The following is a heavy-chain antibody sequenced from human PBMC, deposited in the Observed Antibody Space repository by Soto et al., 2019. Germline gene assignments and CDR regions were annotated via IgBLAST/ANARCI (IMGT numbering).Heavy chain of an antibody. CDR3: ARAGQRSERRVFDI. Sequence: QGLEWRGGIIPIFGTANYAQKFQGRVTITADDSTSTAYMELSSLRSEDTAVFFCARAGQRSERRVFDILGRGTMVPVS. V-gene: IGHV1-69*01. CDR2: IIPIFGTA. J-gene: IGHJ3*02. D-gene: IGHD4-17*01.